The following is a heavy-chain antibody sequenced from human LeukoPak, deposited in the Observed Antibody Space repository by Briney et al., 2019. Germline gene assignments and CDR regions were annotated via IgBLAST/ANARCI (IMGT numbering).Heavy chain of an antibody. CDR3: ARDGRAVTCDAYDV. CDR1: GFTFSSYA. Sequence: GGSLRLSCAASGFTFSSYAMSWVRQAPGKGLEWVSAISGSGGSTYYADSVKGRFTISRDNSKNTLYLQMNSLRAEDTAVYYCARDGRAVTCDAYDVWGQGTMVTVSS. D-gene: IGHD6-19*01. J-gene: IGHJ3*01. CDR2: ISGSGGST. V-gene: IGHV3-23*01.